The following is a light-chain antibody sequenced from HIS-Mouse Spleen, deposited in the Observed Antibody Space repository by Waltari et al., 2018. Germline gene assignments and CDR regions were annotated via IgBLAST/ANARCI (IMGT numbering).Light chain of an antibody. CDR2: KDR. CDR1: ALPNQY. Sequence: SYELTQPPSVPVSPGQTARTTCSGDALPNQYAYWYPQKQGQAPVLVIYKDRERPSGIPERFSGSSSGTTVTLTISGVQAEDEADYYCQSADSSGTYSVVFGGGTKLTVL. CDR3: QSADSSGTYSVV. J-gene: IGLJ2*01. V-gene: IGLV3-25*03.